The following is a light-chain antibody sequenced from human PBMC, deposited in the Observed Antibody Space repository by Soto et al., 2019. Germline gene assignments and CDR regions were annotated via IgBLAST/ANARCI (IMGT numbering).Light chain of an antibody. CDR2: AAS. CDR3: KQYGSAPRT. J-gene: IGKJ1*01. Sequence: EIVLTQSPGTLSLSPGQRATLSCRASQSVSNSYLDWYQQKPGQAPRLLIYAASTRATGIPERFSGSGSGTAFTLTISRREAEEFAVYHWKQYGSAPRTCGQGTKVEIK. CDR1: QSVSNSY. V-gene: IGKV3-20*01.